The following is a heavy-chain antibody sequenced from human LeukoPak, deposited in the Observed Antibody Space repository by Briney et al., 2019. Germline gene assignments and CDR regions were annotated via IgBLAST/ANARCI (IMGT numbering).Heavy chain of an antibody. CDR3: ARVHSSIAAPRAPNWFDP. V-gene: IGHV3-30*01. Sequence: GGSLRLSCAASGFTFSTYAMHWVRQAPGKGLEWVAVISYDGSNEYYADSVKGRFTISRDNSKNTLYLQMNSLRTEDTAVYYCARVHSSIAAPRAPNWFDPWGQGTLVAVSS. CDR1: GFTFSTYA. D-gene: IGHD6-6*01. CDR2: ISYDGSNE. J-gene: IGHJ5*02.